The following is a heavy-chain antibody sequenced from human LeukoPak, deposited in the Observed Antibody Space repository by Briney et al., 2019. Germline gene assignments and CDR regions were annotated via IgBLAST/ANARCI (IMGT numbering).Heavy chain of an antibody. J-gene: IGHJ6*03. Sequence: SETLSLTCAVYGGSFSGYYWSWIRQPPGKGLEWIGEINHSGSTNYNPSLKSRVTISVDTSKNQFSLKLSSVTAADTAVYYCARGSTVTNNYYYYYMDVWGKGTTVTVSS. CDR3: ARGSTVTNNYYYYYMDV. CDR2: INHSGST. CDR1: GGSFSGYY. V-gene: IGHV4-34*01. D-gene: IGHD4-17*01.